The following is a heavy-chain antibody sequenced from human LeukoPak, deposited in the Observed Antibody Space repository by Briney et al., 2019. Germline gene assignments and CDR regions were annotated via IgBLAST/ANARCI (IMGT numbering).Heavy chain of an antibody. CDR3: ARAPYDYVWGSYRFDY. Sequence: PSETLSLTCAVYGGSFSGYYWSWICQPPGKGLEWIGEINHSGSTNYNPSLKSRVTISVDTSKNQFSLKLSSVTAADTAVYYCARAPYDYVWGSYRFDYWGQGTLVTVSS. D-gene: IGHD3-16*02. J-gene: IGHJ4*02. V-gene: IGHV4-34*01. CDR2: INHSGST. CDR1: GGSFSGYY.